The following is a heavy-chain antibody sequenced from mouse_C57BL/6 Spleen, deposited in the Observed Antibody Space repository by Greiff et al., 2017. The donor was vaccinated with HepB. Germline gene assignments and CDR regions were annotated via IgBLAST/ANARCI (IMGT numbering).Heavy chain of an antibody. Sequence: QVQLQQSGPGLVQPSQSLSITCTVSGFSLTSYGVHWVRQSPGKGLEWLGVIWSGGSTYYNAAFISRLSISKDNSKSQVFFKMNSLQADDTAIYYCARNPSIDDEVYYFDYWGQGTTLTVSS. J-gene: IGHJ2*01. D-gene: IGHD2-12*01. CDR2: IWSGGST. CDR1: GFSLTSYG. V-gene: IGHV2-2*01. CDR3: ARNPSIDDEVYYFDY.